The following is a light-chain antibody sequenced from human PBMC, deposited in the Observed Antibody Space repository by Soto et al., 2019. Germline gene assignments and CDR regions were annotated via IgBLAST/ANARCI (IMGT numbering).Light chain of an antibody. J-gene: IGKJ5*01. CDR1: QGISTY. Sequence: EIVLTQSPATLSLSPGERVTLSCRASQGISTYLAWYQQKPGQAPRLLIYDASNRATGVPARFSGSGSGTDFTLTISSLEPEDFAVYYCQQRSNWPPITFGQGTRLEIK. CDR2: DAS. CDR3: QQRSNWPPIT. V-gene: IGKV3-11*01.